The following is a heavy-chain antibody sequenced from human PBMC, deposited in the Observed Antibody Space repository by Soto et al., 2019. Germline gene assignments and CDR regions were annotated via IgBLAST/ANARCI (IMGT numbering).Heavy chain of an antibody. Sequence: QVQLQESGPGLVKPSGTLSLTCAVSGGSISSDDWWTWVRQTPGKGLEWIGEIYHSGTTNYNPSLMIRVTIAVDKDKSQFSLRLDSVTAADTAVYYCARSDCYGVCRGKWLDPWGQGILVTVSS. J-gene: IGHJ5*02. CDR2: IYHSGTT. D-gene: IGHD2-21*02. V-gene: IGHV4-4*02. CDR3: ARSDCYGVCRGKWLDP. CDR1: GGSISSDDW.